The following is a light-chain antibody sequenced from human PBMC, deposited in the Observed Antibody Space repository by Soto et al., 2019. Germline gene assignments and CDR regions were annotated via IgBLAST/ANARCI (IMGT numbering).Light chain of an antibody. CDR2: LNSDGTH. CDR3: QTWDTGIRVV. Sequence: QPVLTQSPSASASLGASVKLTCTLSSGHSSNAIAWHQQQPEKGPRYLMKLNSDGTHSKGAGIPDRFSGSSSGAERYLIISSLQSEDEADYCCQTWDTGIRVVFGGGTKLTVL. J-gene: IGLJ2*01. V-gene: IGLV4-69*01. CDR1: SGHSSNA.